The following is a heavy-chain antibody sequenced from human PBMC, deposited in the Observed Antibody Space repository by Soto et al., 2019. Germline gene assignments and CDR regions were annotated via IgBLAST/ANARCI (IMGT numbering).Heavy chain of an antibody. J-gene: IGHJ5*02. Sequence: GGSLRLSCAASGFTFSSYNMNWVRQAPGKGLEWVSSISSSSSYIYYADSVKGRFTISRDNAKNSLYLQMNSLRAEDTAVYYCARDDYYDSSGYYSKNWFDPWGQGTLVTVSS. CDR3: ARDDYYDSSGYYSKNWFDP. CDR1: GFTFSSYN. CDR2: ISSSSSYI. D-gene: IGHD3-22*01. V-gene: IGHV3-21*01.